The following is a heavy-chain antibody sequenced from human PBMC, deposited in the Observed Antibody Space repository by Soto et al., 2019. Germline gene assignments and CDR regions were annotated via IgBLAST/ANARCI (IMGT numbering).Heavy chain of an antibody. J-gene: IGHJ4*02. Sequence: GGSLRLSCAASGFTFSSYGMHWVRQAPGKGLEWVAVIWYDGSNKYYADSVKGRFTISRDNSKNTLYLQMNSLRAEDTAVYYCARAFVDTAMVGDYYFDYWGQGTLVTVS. V-gene: IGHV3-33*01. CDR2: IWYDGSNK. D-gene: IGHD5-18*01. CDR1: GFTFSSYG. CDR3: ARAFVDTAMVGDYYFDY.